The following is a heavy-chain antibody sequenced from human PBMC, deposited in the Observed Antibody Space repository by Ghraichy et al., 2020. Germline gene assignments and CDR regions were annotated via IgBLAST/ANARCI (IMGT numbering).Heavy chain of an antibody. CDR2: IYSGGST. J-gene: IGHJ6*02. CDR1: GFTVSSNY. V-gene: IGHV3-53*01. CDR3: ARVVPAAITSNYGMDV. D-gene: IGHD2-2*01. Sequence: GGSLRLSCAASGFTVSSNYMSWVRQAPGKGLEWVSVIYSGGSTYYADSVKGRFTISRDNSKNTLYLQMNSLRAEDTAVYYCARVVPAAITSNYGMDVWGQGTTVTVSS.